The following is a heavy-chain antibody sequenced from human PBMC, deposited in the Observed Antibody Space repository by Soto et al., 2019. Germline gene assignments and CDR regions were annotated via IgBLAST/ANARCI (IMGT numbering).Heavy chain of an antibody. Sequence: PGGSLRLSCAASGFTFSSYWMHWVRQAPGKGLVWVSRINSDGGGTSYADSVKGRFAISRDNAKNTLYLQMNSPRAEDTAVYYCASLGYIGYYYGSGSPIPDYWRQGTLVTVS. CDR2: INSDGGGT. V-gene: IGHV3-74*01. CDR1: GFTFSSYW. J-gene: IGHJ4*02. CDR3: ASLGYIGYYYGSGSPIPDY. D-gene: IGHD3-10*01.